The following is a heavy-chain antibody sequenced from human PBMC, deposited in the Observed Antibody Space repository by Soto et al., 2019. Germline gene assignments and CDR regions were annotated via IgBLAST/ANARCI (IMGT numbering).Heavy chain of an antibody. CDR2: INHSGST. CDR3: ARARKYYDFWSGYQIEAFDI. Sequence: QVQLQQWGAGLLKPSETLSLTCAVYGGSFSGYYWSWIRQPPGKGLEWIGEINHSGSTNYNPSLKSRVTISVDTSKNQFSLKLSSVTAADTAVYYCARARKYYDFWSGYQIEAFDIWGQGTMVTVSS. D-gene: IGHD3-3*01. V-gene: IGHV4-34*01. J-gene: IGHJ3*02. CDR1: GGSFSGYY.